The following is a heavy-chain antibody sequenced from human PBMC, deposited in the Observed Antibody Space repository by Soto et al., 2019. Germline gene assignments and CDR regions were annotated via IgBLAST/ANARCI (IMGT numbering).Heavy chain of an antibody. D-gene: IGHD2-8*02. CDR3: TGEVASGY. V-gene: IGHV3-30*03. CDR2: ISRDGGTK. J-gene: IGHJ4*02. CDR1: GFTVSTYG. Sequence: QVQLVESGGGVVQPGRSLRLSCAVSGFTVSTYGMHWVRQAPGKGLEWVAVISRDGGTKYYEDSVKGRFTFSRDNSRNTLFLEMNSLRGDDMAVYYCTGEVASGYWGQGTLVTVSS.